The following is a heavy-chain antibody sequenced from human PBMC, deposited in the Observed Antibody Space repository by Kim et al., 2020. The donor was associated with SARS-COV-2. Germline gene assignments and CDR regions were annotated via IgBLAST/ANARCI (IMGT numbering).Heavy chain of an antibody. CDR1: GFTFSDYY. CDR3: ARSGRGLRAVPTPRAGAFDI. J-gene: IGHJ3*02. Sequence: GGSLRLSCAASGFTFSDYYMSWIRQAPGKGLEWVSYISSSSSYTNYADSVKGRFTISRDNAKNSLYLQMNSLRAEDTAVYYCARSGRGLRAVPTPRAGAFDIWGQGTMVTVSS. D-gene: IGHD1-26*01. V-gene: IGHV3-11*06. CDR2: ISSSSSYT.